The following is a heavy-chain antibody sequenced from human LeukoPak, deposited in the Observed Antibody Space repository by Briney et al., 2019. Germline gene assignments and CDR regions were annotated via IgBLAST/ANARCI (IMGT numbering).Heavy chain of an antibody. CDR3: ARDGKIVGANLGGYDY. CDR1: GGSFSGYY. J-gene: IGHJ4*02. Sequence: SETLSLTCAVYGGSFSGYYWSWIRQPPGKGLEWIGEINHSGSTNYNPSLKSRVTISVDTSKNQFSLKLSSVTAADTAVYYCARDGKIVGANLGGYDYWGQGTLVAVSS. D-gene: IGHD1-26*01. CDR2: INHSGST. V-gene: IGHV4-34*01.